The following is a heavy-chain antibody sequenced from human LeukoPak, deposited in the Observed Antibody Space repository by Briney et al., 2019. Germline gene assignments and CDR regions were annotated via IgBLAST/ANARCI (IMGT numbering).Heavy chain of an antibody. J-gene: IGHJ4*02. CDR3: ARGTAAVY. CDR2: ISHSGST. D-gene: IGHD6-13*01. CDR1: GGSISSYY. V-gene: IGHV4-59*01. Sequence: SSETLSLTCTVSGGSISSYYWSWIRQPPGKGLEWIGYISHSGSTNYNPSLKSRVTISVDTSKNQFSLKLSSVTAADTAVYYCARGTAAVYWGQGTLVTVSS.